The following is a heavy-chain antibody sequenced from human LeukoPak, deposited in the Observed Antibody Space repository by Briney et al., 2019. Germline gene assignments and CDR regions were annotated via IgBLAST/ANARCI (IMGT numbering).Heavy chain of an antibody. D-gene: IGHD2-2*01. J-gene: IGHJ5*02. Sequence: GGSLRLSCAASGFTFSTYAMSWVRQAPGKGLEWVSGISGTGGSTYYADSVKGRFTISRDNSKNTLYLQMNSLRAEDTAVYYCARAQSTWTRNLSWFDPWGQGTLVTVSS. V-gene: IGHV3-23*01. CDR1: GFTFSTYA. CDR2: ISGTGGST. CDR3: ARAQSTWTRNLSWFDP.